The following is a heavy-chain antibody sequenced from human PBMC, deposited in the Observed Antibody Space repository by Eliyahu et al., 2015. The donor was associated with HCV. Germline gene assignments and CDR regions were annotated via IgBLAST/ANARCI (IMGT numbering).Heavy chain of an antibody. CDR2: IWYDGSQK. Sequence: QVQLVESGGGVVQPGRSLRLSCAASGFIFSTYGMHWVRQAPGKGLEWVAVIWYDGSQKHYVDSVKGRFTISRDNSKNTMYLQMNSLRAEDTAMYYCARDLINFDNWGQGTLVTVSS. V-gene: IGHV3-33*01. CDR1: GFIFSTYG. J-gene: IGHJ4*02. CDR3: ARDLINFDN. D-gene: IGHD3-22*01.